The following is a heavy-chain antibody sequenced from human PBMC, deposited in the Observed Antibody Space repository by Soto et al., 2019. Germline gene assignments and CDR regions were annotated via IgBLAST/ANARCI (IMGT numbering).Heavy chain of an antibody. CDR2: ISSSSSYI. CDR1: GFTFSSYS. Sequence: EVQLVESGGGLVKHGGSLRLSCAASGFTFSSYSMNWVRQAPGKGLEWVSSISSSSSYIYYADSVKGRFTISRDNAKNSLYLQMNSLRAEDTAVYYCARVVAAGYMDVWGKGTTVTVSS. D-gene: IGHD2-15*01. V-gene: IGHV3-21*01. J-gene: IGHJ6*03. CDR3: ARVVAAGYMDV.